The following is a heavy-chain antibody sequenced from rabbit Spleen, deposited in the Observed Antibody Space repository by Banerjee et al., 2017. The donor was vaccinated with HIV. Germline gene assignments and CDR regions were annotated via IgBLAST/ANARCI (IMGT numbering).Heavy chain of an antibody. CDR3: ARDLAGVIGWNFGW. CDR2: IYTDGSGDT. CDR1: GFSFSSRYY. V-gene: IGHV1S40*01. D-gene: IGHD4-1*01. Sequence: QSLEESGGDLVKPGASLTLTCTASGFSFSSRYYMCWVRQAPGKGLEWIACIYTDGSGDTYAASWAKGRFTFSKTSSTTVTLQMTSLTAADTATYFCARDLAGVIGWNFGWWGPGTLVTVS. J-gene: IGHJ4*01.